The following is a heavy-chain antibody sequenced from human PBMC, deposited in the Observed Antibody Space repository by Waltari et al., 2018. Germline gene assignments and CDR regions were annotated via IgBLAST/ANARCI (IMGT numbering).Heavy chain of an antibody. D-gene: IGHD3-10*01. V-gene: IGHV4-4*02. CDR1: GASISECYW. CDR3: AKTPVGSYLDS. J-gene: IGHJ4*02. Sequence: QVQLQESGPGLVKPSGTLSLTCVVSGASISECYWWTWVRQAPGKGLEWIGEIYHSGATNYTPSLESRGSIALDTSKNQFSLKLKSVTAADTALYYCAKTPVGSYLDSWGQGTLVTVSS. CDR2: IYHSGAT.